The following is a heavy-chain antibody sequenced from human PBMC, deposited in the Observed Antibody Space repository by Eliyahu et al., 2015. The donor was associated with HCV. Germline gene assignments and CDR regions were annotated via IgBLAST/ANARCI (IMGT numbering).Heavy chain of an antibody. CDR1: KFPFSXYP. J-gene: IGHJ4*02. V-gene: IGHV3-30-3*01. CDR3: ARTQYCGTITCRKGLDF. CDR2: ISYDGNDK. Sequence: QVQLVESGGGVVQPGGSLKLSCAASKFPFSXYPMXWVRQAPGKGLEWVAVISYDGNDKYYAGSVKGRFTISRDSSTNTLYLQMNSLRGDDTAVYYCARTQYCGTITCRKGLDFWGRGTLVIVSS. D-gene: IGHD2-21*01.